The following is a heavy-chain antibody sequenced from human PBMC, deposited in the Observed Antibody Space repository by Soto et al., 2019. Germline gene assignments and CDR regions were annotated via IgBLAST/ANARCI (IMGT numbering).Heavy chain of an antibody. CDR1: GYTFTGYY. V-gene: IGHV1-2*04. D-gene: IGHD6-19*01. CDR3: ARQLASIAVAGRPLDY. Sequence: GASVKVSCKASGYTFTGYYMHWVRQAPGQGLEWMGWINPNSGGTNYAQKFQGWVTMTRDTSISTAYMELSRLRSDDTAVYYCARQLASIAVAGRPLDYWGQGTLVTVSS. J-gene: IGHJ4*02. CDR2: INPNSGGT.